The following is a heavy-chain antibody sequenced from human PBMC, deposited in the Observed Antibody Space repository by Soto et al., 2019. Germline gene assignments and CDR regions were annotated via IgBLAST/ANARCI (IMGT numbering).Heavy chain of an antibody. J-gene: IGHJ5*02. Sequence: QVQLQESGPGLVKPSETLSLTCTVSGGSMSSYYWSWIRQPPGKGLEWIGYIYYSGSTIYNPSLKSRVTISVDTSKNQFSLKLSPVTAADTAVYYCARYGSGSSVWFDPWGQGTLVTVSS. V-gene: IGHV4-59*01. D-gene: IGHD3-10*01. CDR2: IYYSGST. CDR3: ARYGSGSSVWFDP. CDR1: GGSMSSYY.